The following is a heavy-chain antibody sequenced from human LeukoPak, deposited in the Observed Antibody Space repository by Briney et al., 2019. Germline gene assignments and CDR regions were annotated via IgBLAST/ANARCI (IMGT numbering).Heavy chain of an antibody. Sequence: GGSLRLSCAASGFTFSSYGMHWVRQAPGKGLEWVAVIWYDGSNKYYADSVKGRFTISRHNSKNTLYLQMNSLRAEDTAVYYCARWGYYDSSGYLRGFDAFDIWGQGTMVTVSS. J-gene: IGHJ3*02. CDR2: IWYDGSNK. CDR3: ARWGYYDSSGYLRGFDAFDI. V-gene: IGHV3-33*01. D-gene: IGHD3-22*01. CDR1: GFTFSSYG.